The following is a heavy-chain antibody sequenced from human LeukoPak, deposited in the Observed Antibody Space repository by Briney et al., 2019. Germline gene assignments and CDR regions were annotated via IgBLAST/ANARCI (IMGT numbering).Heavy chain of an antibody. Sequence: GGSQRLSCAASGFTVSSDYMSWDRQAPGKGLEWVSVIYSGGSTYYADSVKGRFTISRDNSKNTLYLQMNSLRAEDTAVYYCARDRPLDYWGQGTLVTVSS. V-gene: IGHV3-66*01. CDR2: IYSGGST. CDR1: GFTVSSDY. CDR3: ARDRPLDY. J-gene: IGHJ4*02.